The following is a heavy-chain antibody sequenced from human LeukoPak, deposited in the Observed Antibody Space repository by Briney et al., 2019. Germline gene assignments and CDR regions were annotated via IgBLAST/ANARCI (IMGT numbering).Heavy chain of an antibody. V-gene: IGHV4-61*08. Sequence: PSETLSLTCTVSGDSISSGGYYWTWIRQPPGKGLEWIGYIYYSGSINYNPSLWSRVTISVDTSKNQFSLKLSSVTAADTAVYYCARTVNTAFAYYYYYMDVWGKGTTVTVSS. CDR2: IYYSGSI. CDR3: ARTVNTAFAYYYYYMDV. CDR1: GDSISSGGYY. D-gene: IGHD5-18*01. J-gene: IGHJ6*03.